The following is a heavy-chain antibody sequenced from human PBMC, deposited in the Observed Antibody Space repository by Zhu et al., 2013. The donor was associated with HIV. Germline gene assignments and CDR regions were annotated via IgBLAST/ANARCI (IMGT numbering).Heavy chain of an antibody. CDR1: GYSFTRYY. V-gene: IGHV1-46*01. D-gene: IGHD3-22*01. Sequence: QVQLVQSGAEVKKPGASVNISCKASGYSFTRYYIHWVRQAPGQGLEWMGAMNPSGGRTSYAQKFQGRVTMTRDTSTSTVYMELTSLRSEDTAIYYCARVYSDIIYGMDVWGQGTTVTVSS. J-gene: IGHJ6*02. CDR2: MNPSGGRT. CDR3: ARVYSDIIYGMDV.